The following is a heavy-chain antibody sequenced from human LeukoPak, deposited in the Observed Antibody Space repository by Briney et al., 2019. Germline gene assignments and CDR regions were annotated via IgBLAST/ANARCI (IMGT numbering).Heavy chain of an antibody. J-gene: IGHJ5*02. CDR1: GHSFANYW. V-gene: IGHV5-51*01. CDR2: IYPGDSDT. D-gene: IGHD2-15*01. Sequence: GESLKISCKGSGHSFANYWIAWVRQMPGKGLEWMGIIYPGDSDTRYSPSFQGQVTISADKSISTAYLQWSSLKASDTAMYYCARGGGRTVGPPLYNWFDPWGQGTLVTVSS. CDR3: ARGGGRTVGPPLYNWFDP.